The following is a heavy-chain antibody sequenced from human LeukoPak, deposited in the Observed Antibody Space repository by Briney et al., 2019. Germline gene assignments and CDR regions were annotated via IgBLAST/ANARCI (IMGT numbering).Heavy chain of an antibody. V-gene: IGHV3-74*03. J-gene: IGHJ4*02. CDR1: GFSFNDYW. CDR3: ARHPYGVLDY. Sequence: TGGSLRLSCAASGFSFNDYWMYWVRHAPGKGLVWVSRINYDGSSVEYAQSVRGRFTISRNNAKNSLYLQMNSLRAEDTAVYYCARHPYGVLDYWGQGTLVTVSS. D-gene: IGHD4-17*01. CDR2: INYDGSSV.